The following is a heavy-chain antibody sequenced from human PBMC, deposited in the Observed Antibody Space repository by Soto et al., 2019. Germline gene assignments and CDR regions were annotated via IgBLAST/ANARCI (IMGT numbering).Heavy chain of an antibody. V-gene: IGHV3-23*01. CDR2: ISGRGTSP. Sequence: GGSLRLSCTASGFMFSNYAMSWVRQAPGKGLEWVSGISGRGTSPYYADSVKGRFTISRDNSKNSLYLQMNSLRAEDTAVYYCARDVFDFWSGYLPGYYYYMDVWGKGTTVTVSS. CDR1: GFMFSNYA. J-gene: IGHJ6*03. CDR3: ARDVFDFWSGYLPGYYYYMDV. D-gene: IGHD3-3*01.